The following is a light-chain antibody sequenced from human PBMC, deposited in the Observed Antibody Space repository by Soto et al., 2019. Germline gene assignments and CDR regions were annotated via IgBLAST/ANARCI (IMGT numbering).Light chain of an antibody. CDR1: SSDVGGYNY. CDR2: EVS. Sequence: QSALTQPASVSGSPGQSITISCTGTSSDVGGYNYVSWYQHHPGKAPKLMIYEVSNRPSGVSIRFSGSKSGNTASLTISGLQAEDEAAYYCSSYTSSSTYVVFGGGTKLTVL. V-gene: IGLV2-14*01. J-gene: IGLJ2*01. CDR3: SSYTSSSTYVV.